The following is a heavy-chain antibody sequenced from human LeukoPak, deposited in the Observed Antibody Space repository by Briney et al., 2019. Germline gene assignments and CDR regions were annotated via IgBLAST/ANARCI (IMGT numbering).Heavy chain of an antibody. Sequence: SETLSLTCTVSGGSISSYYWSWIRQPPGKGLEWIGYIYYSGRTSYDPSLKSRVTISVDRSKNQFSLKLFAVTAADTAVYYCASGGHTYGKPPGWGQGTLVTVSS. CDR3: ASGGHTYGKPPG. CDR1: GGSISSYY. J-gene: IGHJ4*02. CDR2: IYYSGRT. V-gene: IGHV4-59*08. D-gene: IGHD5-18*01.